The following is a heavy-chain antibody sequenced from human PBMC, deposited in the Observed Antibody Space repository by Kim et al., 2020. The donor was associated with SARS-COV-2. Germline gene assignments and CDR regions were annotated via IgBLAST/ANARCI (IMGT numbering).Heavy chain of an antibody. V-gene: IGHV3-23*01. CDR3: TRDSGWLTEN. Sequence: GGSLRLSCAASGFTVRNNGMSWVRQAPGKGLEWVSGISDTGVNTYYIDSVKGRFTISRDNSMNILYLQMNSLRAEDTALYYCTRDSGWLTENWCQGTLVTVSS. D-gene: IGHD3-10*01. CDR2: ISDTGVNT. J-gene: IGHJ4*02. CDR1: GFTVRNNG.